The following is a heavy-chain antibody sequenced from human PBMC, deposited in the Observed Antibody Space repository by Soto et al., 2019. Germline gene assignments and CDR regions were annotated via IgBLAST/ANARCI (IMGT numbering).Heavy chain of an antibody. Sequence: QVQLVQSGAEVKKPGSSVKVSCKASGGTFSSYAISWVRQAPGQGLEWMGGIIPIFGTANYAQKFQGRVQMTADESTSPAYMELSSLRSEDTAGYYGAREYSGSYYSWCDPWGQGTLVTVSS. V-gene: IGHV1-69*01. CDR3: AREYSGSYYSWCDP. D-gene: IGHD1-26*01. J-gene: IGHJ5*02. CDR2: IIPIFGTA. CDR1: GGTFSSYA.